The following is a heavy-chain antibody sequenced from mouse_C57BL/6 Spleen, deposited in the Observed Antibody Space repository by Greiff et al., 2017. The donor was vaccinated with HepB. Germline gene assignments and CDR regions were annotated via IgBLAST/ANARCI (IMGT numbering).Heavy chain of an antibody. CDR2: IWSGGST. V-gene: IGHV2-2*01. CDR1: GFSLTSYG. CDR3: ARNQGTTVVAPGLAMDY. Sequence: VQLKESGPGLVQPSQSLSITCTVSGFSLTSYGVHWVRQSPGKGLEWLGVIWSGGSTDYNAAFISRLSISKDNSKSQVFFKMNSLQADDTAIYYCARNQGTTVVAPGLAMDYWGQGTSVTVSS. J-gene: IGHJ4*01. D-gene: IGHD1-1*01.